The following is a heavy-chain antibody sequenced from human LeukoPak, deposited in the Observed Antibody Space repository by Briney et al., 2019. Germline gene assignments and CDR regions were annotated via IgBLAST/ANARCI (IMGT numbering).Heavy chain of an antibody. J-gene: IGHJ4*02. V-gene: IGHV3-7*01. CDR3: ARSKLAVSGNYFDY. D-gene: IGHD6-19*01. CDR1: GFTFSTSW. CDR2: IKQDESEK. Sequence: GRSLRLSCAASGFTFSTSWMSWVRQAPGKGLEWVANIKQDESEKYYVDSVKGRFTISRDNAKNSLYLQMNSLRAEDTAVYYCARSKLAVSGNYFDYWGQGTLVTVSS.